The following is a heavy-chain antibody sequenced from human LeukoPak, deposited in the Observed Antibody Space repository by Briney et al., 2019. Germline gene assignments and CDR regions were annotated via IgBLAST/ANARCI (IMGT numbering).Heavy chain of an antibody. CDR3: AREPTVYYDSSGSWDY. J-gene: IGHJ4*02. D-gene: IGHD3-22*01. CDR2: ISSSGTTI. CDR1: GFTFSDYY. Sequence: GGSLRLSCAASGFTFSDYYMSWIRQAPGKGLEWVSYISSSGTTIYYADSVKGRFTISRDNAKNSLYLQMNNLRAEDTAVYYCAREPTVYYDSSGSWDYWGQGTLVTVSS. V-gene: IGHV3-11*01.